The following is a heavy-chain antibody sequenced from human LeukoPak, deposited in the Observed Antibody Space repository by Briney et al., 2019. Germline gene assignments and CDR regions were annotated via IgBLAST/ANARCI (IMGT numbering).Heavy chain of an antibody. J-gene: IGHJ4*02. CDR3: ARVWELSFDY. CDR1: GFTFSTDH. CDR2: SYNNNIS. Sequence: GGSLRLSCAASGFTFSTDHMSWVRQAPGKGLEWVAVSYNNNISQYAESVKGRFTISRDNSKNTLDLQMNSLRAEDTALYYCARVWELSFDYWGQRTLVTVSS. D-gene: IGHD3-16*02. V-gene: IGHV3-53*01.